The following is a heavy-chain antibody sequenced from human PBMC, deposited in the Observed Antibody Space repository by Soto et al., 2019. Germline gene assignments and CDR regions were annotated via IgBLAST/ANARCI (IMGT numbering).Heavy chain of an antibody. J-gene: IGHJ6*02. CDR2: MYYSGST. V-gene: IGHV4-59*03. CDR3: QMNSRDGGKYGMDV. CDR1: VESISIYY. Sequence: SETLSLTCTVSVESISIYYWRWIRQPPGKGQEWSGYMYYSGSTNYNHSLKSRVTITVDTSKNQFSLKLSSVPYADTAVEYLQMNSRDGGKYGMDVWGQGTTVTVSS. D-gene: IGHD4-4*01.